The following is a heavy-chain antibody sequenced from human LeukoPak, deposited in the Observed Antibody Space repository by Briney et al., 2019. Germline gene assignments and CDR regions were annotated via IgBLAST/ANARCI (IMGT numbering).Heavy chain of an antibody. D-gene: IGHD5-18*01. V-gene: IGHV4-34*01. CDR2: INHSGST. Sequence: SETLSLTCAVYGGSFSGYYWSWIRQPPGKGLEWIGEINHSGSTNYNPSLKSRVTISVDTSKNQFSLKLSSVTAADTAVYYCARGKTRRRYSYCYGGPFDYWGQGTLVTVSS. CDR3: ARGKTRRRYSYCYGGPFDY. J-gene: IGHJ4*02. CDR1: GGSFSGYY.